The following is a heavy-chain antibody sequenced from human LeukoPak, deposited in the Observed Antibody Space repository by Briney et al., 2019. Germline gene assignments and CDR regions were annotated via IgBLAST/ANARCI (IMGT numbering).Heavy chain of an antibody. J-gene: IGHJ3*02. CDR3: ARRPFNWGSGDAFDI. CDR1: GGSISTSSFY. Sequence: SETLPLTCTVSGGSISTSSFYWGCIRQPPGKGLEWIVSIYYTGSIYYNPSLKSRVTISVDTSKNQFSLKLSSLTAADTAVYYCARRPFNWGSGDAFDIWGQGTMVTVSS. D-gene: IGHD7-27*01. V-gene: IGHV4-39*01. CDR2: IYYTGSI.